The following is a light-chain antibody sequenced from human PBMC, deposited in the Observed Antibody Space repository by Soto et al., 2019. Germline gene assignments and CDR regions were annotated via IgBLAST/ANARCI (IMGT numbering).Light chain of an antibody. J-gene: IGKJ5*01. Sequence: EFVLTQSPGTLSLTPGERATLSCRASQTIYSKYLGWYQKKPGQAPRLVIYGASFRATGIPDRFSGSGSGTDFTLTISGLEPEDLAVYYCQHYGTSPITFGQGTRLDIK. CDR3: QHYGTSPIT. V-gene: IGKV3-20*01. CDR1: QTIYSKY. CDR2: GAS.